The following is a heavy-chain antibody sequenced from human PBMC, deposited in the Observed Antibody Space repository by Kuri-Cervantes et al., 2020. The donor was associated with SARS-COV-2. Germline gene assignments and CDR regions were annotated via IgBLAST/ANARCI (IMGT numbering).Heavy chain of an antibody. J-gene: IGHJ6*02. CDR2: INQSGGT. CDR1: GFTFTDYW. Sequence: GSLRLSCAASGFTFTDYWMSWIRQPPGKGLEWIGDINQSGGTNHSPSLKSRVIISTDTSRNQFSLKLRSVTAADTAVYYCARGLVAVVPSPILGLGPHYFSYHLDVWGQGTTVTVSS. D-gene: IGHD2-2*01. V-gene: IGHV4-34*01. CDR3: ARGLVAVVPSPILGLGPHYFSYHLDV.